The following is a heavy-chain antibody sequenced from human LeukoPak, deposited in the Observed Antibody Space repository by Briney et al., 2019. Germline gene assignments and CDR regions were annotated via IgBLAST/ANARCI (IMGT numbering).Heavy chain of an antibody. V-gene: IGHV3-48*03. D-gene: IGHD4-17*01. CDR3: AKEGYGDYEDY. J-gene: IGHJ4*02. CDR1: GFTFSGYE. Sequence: GGSLRLSCAASGFTFSGYEMSWVRQAPGKGLEWISYISNSGTTMYYADSVKGRFIISRDNSKNTLYLQMNSLRAEDTAVYYCAKEGYGDYEDYWGQGTLVTVSS. CDR2: ISNSGTTM.